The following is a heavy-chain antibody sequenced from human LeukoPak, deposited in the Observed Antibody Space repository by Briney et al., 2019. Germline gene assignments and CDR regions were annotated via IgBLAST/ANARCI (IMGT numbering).Heavy chain of an antibody. D-gene: IGHD2-21*02. J-gene: IGHJ1*01. Sequence: ASVKVSCKASGGTFSSYAISWVRQAPGQGLEWMGGIIPIFGTANYAQKFQGRVTITADESTSTAYMELSSLRSEDTAVYYCARSYCGGDCYDAEYFQHWGQGTLVTVSS. CDR3: ARSYCGGDCYDAEYFQH. CDR1: GGTFSSYA. V-gene: IGHV1-69*13. CDR2: IIPIFGTA.